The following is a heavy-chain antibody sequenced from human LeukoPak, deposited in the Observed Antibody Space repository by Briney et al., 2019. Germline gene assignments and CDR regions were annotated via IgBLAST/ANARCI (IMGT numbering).Heavy chain of an antibody. J-gene: IGHJ3*01. Sequence: IPSETPSLTCAVSNDSISSGYYWGWIRQPPGKGLEWIGSIYYSGSTSYNPSLKSRVTISVDTSKNHFSLRLSSVTAADTAAYYCARNVTSYYDSRGYYAFDVWGPGTMVTVSS. CDR3: ARNVTSYYDSRGYYAFDV. V-gene: IGHV4-38-2*01. CDR1: NDSISSGYY. CDR2: IYYSGST. D-gene: IGHD3-22*01.